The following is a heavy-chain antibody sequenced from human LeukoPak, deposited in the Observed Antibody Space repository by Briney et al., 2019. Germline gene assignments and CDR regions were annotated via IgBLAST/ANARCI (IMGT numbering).Heavy chain of an antibody. CDR3: ARGYVDTAMVYYFDY. CDR2: IYHSGST. D-gene: IGHD5-18*01. Sequence: SSETPSLTCAVSGYSISSGYYWGWIRQPPGKGLEWIGSIYHSGSTYYNPSLKSRVTISVDTSKNQFSLKLSSVTAADTAVYYCARGYVDTAMVYYFDYWGQGTLVTVSS. V-gene: IGHV4-38-2*01. CDR1: GYSISSGYY. J-gene: IGHJ4*02.